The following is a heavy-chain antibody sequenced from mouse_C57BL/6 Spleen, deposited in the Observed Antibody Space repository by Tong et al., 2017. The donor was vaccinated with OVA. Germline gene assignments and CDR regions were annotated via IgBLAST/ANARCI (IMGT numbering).Heavy chain of an antibody. V-gene: IGHV5-4*01. CDR2: ISDGGSYT. D-gene: IGHD2-1*01. J-gene: IGHJ3*01. Sequence: EVQLQESGGGLVKPGGSLKLSCAASGFTFSSYAMSWVRQTPEKRLEWVATISDGGSYTYYPDNVKGRFTISRDNAKNNLYLQMSHLKSEDTAMYYCTRDRGGYGNYGTWFAYWGQGTLVTVSA. CDR1: GFTFSSYA. CDR3: TRDRGGYGNYGTWFAY.